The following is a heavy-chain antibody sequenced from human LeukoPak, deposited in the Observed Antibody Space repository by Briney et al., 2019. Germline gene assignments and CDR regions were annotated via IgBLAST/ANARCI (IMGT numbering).Heavy chain of an antibody. CDR2: IYYSGST. J-gene: IGHJ5*02. V-gene: IGHV4-59*01. CDR1: GGSISSYY. Sequence: SETLSLTCTVSGGSISSYYWSWIRQPPGKGLEWIGYIYYSGSTNYNPSLMSRVTISVDTTKNQFSLKLSSVTAADTAVYYCARDRRGLAYCGGDCYWFDPWGQGTLVTVSS. D-gene: IGHD2-21*02. CDR3: ARDRRGLAYCGGDCYWFDP.